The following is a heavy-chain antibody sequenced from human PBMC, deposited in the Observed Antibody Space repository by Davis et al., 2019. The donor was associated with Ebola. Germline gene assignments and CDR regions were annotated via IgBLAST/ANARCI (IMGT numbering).Heavy chain of an antibody. V-gene: IGHV4-39*07. CDR1: GGSISSSSYY. D-gene: IGHD1-26*01. J-gene: IGHJ3*02. CDR2: IYYSGST. Sequence: PSETLSLTCTVSGGSISSSSYYWGWIRQPPGKGLEWIGSIYYSGSTYYNPSLKSRVTISVDTSKNQFSLKLSSVTAADTAVYYCARYPSGSYPDAFDIWGQGTMVTVSS. CDR3: ARYPSGSYPDAFDI.